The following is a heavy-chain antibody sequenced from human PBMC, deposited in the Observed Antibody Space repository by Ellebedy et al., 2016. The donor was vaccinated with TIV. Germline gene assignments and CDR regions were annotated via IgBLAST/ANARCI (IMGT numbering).Heavy chain of an antibody. CDR2: INHSGST. Sequence: SETLSLXXAVYGGSFSGYYWSWIRQPPGKGLEWIGEINHSGSTNYNPSLKSRVTISVDTSKNQFSLKLSSVTAADTAVYYCARGRTRMWLRRGGDAFDIWGQGTMVTVSS. J-gene: IGHJ3*02. CDR1: GGSFSGYY. CDR3: ARGRTRMWLRRGGDAFDI. D-gene: IGHD5-12*01. V-gene: IGHV4-34*01.